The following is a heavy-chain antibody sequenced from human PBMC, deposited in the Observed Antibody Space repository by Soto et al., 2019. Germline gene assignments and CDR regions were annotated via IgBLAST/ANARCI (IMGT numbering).Heavy chain of an antibody. V-gene: IGHV3-30*18. J-gene: IGHJ4*02. CDR1: GFSFSSYG. D-gene: IGHD1-26*01. CDR3: GKGFGNYWAFDS. Sequence: QVHLVESGGGVVQPGRSLRLSCAASGFSFSSYGMHWVRQAPGKGLEWVAFADSVKGRFTISRDNSKTTLYLQMNSLRAEATAVYYCGKGFGNYWAFDSWGRGTLVTVSS.